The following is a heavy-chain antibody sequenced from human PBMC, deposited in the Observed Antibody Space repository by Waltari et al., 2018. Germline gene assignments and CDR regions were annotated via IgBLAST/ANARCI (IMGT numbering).Heavy chain of an antibody. CDR2: IYHSGRT. D-gene: IGHD4-17*01. Sequence: QVQLQESGPGLVKPSETLSLTCAVSGYSISSGYYWGWIRQPPGKGLEWIGSIYHSGRTYYNPSLKSRVTISVDTSKNQFSLKLSSVTAADTAVYYCARHDTVTTSTIDYWGQGTLVIVSS. V-gene: IGHV4-38-2*01. CDR3: ARHDTVTTSTIDY. J-gene: IGHJ4*02. CDR1: GYSISSGYY.